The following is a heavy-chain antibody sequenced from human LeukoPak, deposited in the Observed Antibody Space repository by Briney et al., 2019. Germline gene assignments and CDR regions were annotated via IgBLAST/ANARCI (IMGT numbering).Heavy chain of an antibody. D-gene: IGHD5-18*01. CDR2: INSDGSST. CDR3: ARGMGINTGGY. V-gene: IGHV3-74*01. J-gene: IGHJ4*02. CDR1: GFTFSSYW. Sequence: GGSLRLSCAASGFTFSSYWMHWVRQAPGKGLMWVSRINSDGSSTNYADSVKGRFTISRDNAKNTLYLQMNSLRADDTAVYYWARGMGINTGGYWGQGTLVTVSS.